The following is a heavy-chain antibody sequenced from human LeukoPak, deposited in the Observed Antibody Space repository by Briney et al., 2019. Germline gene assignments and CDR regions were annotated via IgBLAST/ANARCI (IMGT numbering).Heavy chain of an antibody. D-gene: IGHD3-10*01. CDR3: AKDGLLWFGECYFDY. CDR2: ISGSGGGT. V-gene: IGHV3-23*01. Sequence: AGGSLRLSCAASGFTFSSYAMSWVRQAPGKGLEWVSAISGSGGGTYYADSVKGRFTISRDNSKNTLYLQMNSLRAEDTAVYYCAKDGLLWFGECYFDYWGQGTLVTVSS. J-gene: IGHJ4*02. CDR1: GFTFSSYA.